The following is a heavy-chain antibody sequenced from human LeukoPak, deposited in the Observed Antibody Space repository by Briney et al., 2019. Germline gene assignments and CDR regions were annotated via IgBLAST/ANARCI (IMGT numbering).Heavy chain of an antibody. J-gene: IGHJ1*01. CDR3: ARAGIAAAGTIRGVKYFQH. V-gene: IGHV4-4*02. D-gene: IGHD6-13*01. CDR2: VHLNGAT. CDR1: GGSITTTNW. Sequence: SGTLSLTCAVSGGSITTTNWWSWVRQPPGKGLEWIGEVHLNGATNYNPSLESRFSMSIDKSNNHLSLEVTSVTAADTAMYYCARAGIAAAGTIRGVKYFQHWGQGTLVTVSS.